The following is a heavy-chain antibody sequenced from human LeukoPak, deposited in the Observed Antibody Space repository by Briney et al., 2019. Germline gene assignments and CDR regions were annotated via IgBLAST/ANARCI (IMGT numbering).Heavy chain of an antibody. CDR2: INHNGNVN. J-gene: IGHJ6*02. V-gene: IGHV3-7*03. CDR3: ARGGGLDV. CDR1: GFTFSSYW. Sequence: GGSLRLSCAASGFTFSSYWMNWARQAPGKGLEWVASINHNGNVNYYVDSVKGRFTISRDNAKNSLYLQMSNLRAEDTAVYFCARGGGLDVWGQGASVTVSS. D-gene: IGHD3-16*01.